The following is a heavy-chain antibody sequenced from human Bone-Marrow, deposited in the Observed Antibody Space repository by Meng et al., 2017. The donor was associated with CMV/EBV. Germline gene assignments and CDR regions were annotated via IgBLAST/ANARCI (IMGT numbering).Heavy chain of an antibody. V-gene: IGHV4-31*03. Sequence: CTVSGGSISSGGYYWSWIRQHTGKGLEWIGYIYYSGSTYYNPSLKSRVTISVDTSKNQFSLKLSSVTAADTAVYYCAVASALGAFDIWGQGTMVTVSS. CDR3: AVASALGAFDI. CDR1: GGSISSGGYY. CDR2: IYYSGST. J-gene: IGHJ3*02.